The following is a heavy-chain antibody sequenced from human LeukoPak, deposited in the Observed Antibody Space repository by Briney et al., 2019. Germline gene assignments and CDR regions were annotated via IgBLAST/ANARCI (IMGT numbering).Heavy chain of an antibody. CDR2: IRYDGSTK. CDR3: AKDYNNGFDY. J-gene: IGHJ4*02. D-gene: IGHD1-14*01. V-gene: IGHV3-30*02. CDR1: GFSFSGYG. Sequence: GGSLRLSCAASGFSFSGYGMHWVRQAPGKGLGWVTFIRYDGSTKYYADSVKGGFTIASDNSKNTLYLQMNSLRAEDTAVYFCAKDYNNGFDYWGQGALVTVSS.